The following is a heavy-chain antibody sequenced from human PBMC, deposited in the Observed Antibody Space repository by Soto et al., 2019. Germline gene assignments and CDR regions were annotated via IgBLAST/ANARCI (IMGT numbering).Heavy chain of an antibody. D-gene: IGHD2-15*01. Sequence: SETLSLTCAVSGGSISSGCYSWSWIRQPPGKGLEWIGYIYHSGSTYYNPSLKSRVTISVDRSKNQFSLKLSSVTAADTAVYYCARGQVVAAQHWGQGTLVTVSS. CDR1: GGSISSGCYS. CDR2: IYHSGST. J-gene: IGHJ4*02. V-gene: IGHV4-30-2*01. CDR3: ARGQVVAAQH.